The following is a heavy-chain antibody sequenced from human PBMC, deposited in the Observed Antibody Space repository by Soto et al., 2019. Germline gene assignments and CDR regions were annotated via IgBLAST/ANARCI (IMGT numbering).Heavy chain of an antibody. CDR3: ARDREMYYYDSSGYYGLLFY. J-gene: IGHJ4*02. Sequence: GSLRLSCAASGFTFSSYAMHWVRQAPGKGLEWVAVISYDGSNKYYADSVKGRFTISRDNSKNTLYLQMNSLRAEDTAVYYCARDREMYYYDSSGYYGLLFYWGQGTLVTVSS. CDR2: ISYDGSNK. CDR1: GFTFSSYA. V-gene: IGHV3-30-3*01. D-gene: IGHD3-22*01.